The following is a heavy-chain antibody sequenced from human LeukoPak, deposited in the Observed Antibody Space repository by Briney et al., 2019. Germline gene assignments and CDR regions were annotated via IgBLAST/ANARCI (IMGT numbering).Heavy chain of an antibody. Sequence: ASVKVSCKASGYTFTSYDINWVRQATGQGLEWMGWMNPNSGNTGYAQKFQGRVTMTRNTSISTAYMELSSLRSEDTAAYYCARGRYCSSTSCYRVYYMDVWGKGTTVTVSS. J-gene: IGHJ6*03. CDR3: ARGRYCSSTSCYRVYYMDV. CDR2: MNPNSGNT. V-gene: IGHV1-8*01. D-gene: IGHD2-2*02. CDR1: GYTFTSYD.